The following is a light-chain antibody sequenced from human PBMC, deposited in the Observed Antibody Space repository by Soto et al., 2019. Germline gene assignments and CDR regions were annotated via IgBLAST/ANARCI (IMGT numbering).Light chain of an antibody. CDR3: QQRF. CDR2: DAS. J-gene: IGKJ3*01. V-gene: IGKV3-11*01. CDR1: QSVSSY. Sequence: EIVLTQSPATLSLSPGERATLSCRASQSVSSYLAWYQQKPGQAPRLLIYDASNRATGIPARFSGSGSGTDFTLTISSLEPEDFAVYYCQQRFFGPGTKVDIK.